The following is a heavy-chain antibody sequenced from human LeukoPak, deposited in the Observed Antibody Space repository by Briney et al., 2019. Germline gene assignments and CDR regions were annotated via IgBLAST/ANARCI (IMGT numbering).Heavy chain of an antibody. D-gene: IGHD5-24*01. V-gene: IGHV3-21*01. J-gene: IGHJ4*02. CDR3: ARDKGGYKGSYFDY. CDR1: GFTFSSYT. CDR2: ISYSNIYI. Sequence: GGSLRLSCAASGFTFSSYTMNWVRQAPGKGLEWVSSISYSNIYIYYADSVKGRFTISRDNAKNSLYLQMNSLRAEDTAVYYCARDKGGYKGSYFDYWGQGTLVTVSS.